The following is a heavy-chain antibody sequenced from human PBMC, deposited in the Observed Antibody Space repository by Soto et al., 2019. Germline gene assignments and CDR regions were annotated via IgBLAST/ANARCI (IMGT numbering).Heavy chain of an antibody. CDR1: GFTLGTYG. Sequence: EVQLLESGGGLIQPGGSLRLSCAASGFTLGTYGMGWVRQAPGKGLEWVSTITGGNTYYAASVKGRFTISRDNSKNTLYLQMSNLRAEDTALYYCAKDKERGGYDSDFDFWGQGTLVTVSS. V-gene: IGHV3-23*01. CDR2: ITGGNT. CDR3: AKDKERGGYDSDFDF. D-gene: IGHD3-3*01. J-gene: IGHJ4*02.